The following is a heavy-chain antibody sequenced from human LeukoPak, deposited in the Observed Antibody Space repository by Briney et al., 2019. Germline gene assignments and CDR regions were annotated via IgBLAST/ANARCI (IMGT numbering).Heavy chain of an antibody. Sequence: GGSLRLSCAASGFTFDDYAMNWVRQAPGKGLEWVSGISRKSGSIDYADSVKGRFTISRDNAKRSLYLQMNRLGADDTALYYCVKEGAAGNYYFYYMDVWGKGNTVTVSS. J-gene: IGHJ6*03. D-gene: IGHD3-16*01. CDR2: ISRKSGSI. V-gene: IGHV3-9*01. CDR1: GFTFDDYA. CDR3: VKEGAAGNYYFYYMDV.